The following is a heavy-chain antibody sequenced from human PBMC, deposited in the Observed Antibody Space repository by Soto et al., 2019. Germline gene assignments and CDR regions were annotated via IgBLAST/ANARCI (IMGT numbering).Heavy chain of an antibody. D-gene: IGHD3-3*01. V-gene: IGHV3-48*02. CDR3: ARVPMRFLEWDAFDI. Sequence: GGSLRLSCVGSGFIFSSYSMYWVRQAPGKGLEWVSYINSGAYSRHYADFVEGRFTISRDNAKNSLYLQVNSLRDEDTAVYYCARVPMRFLEWDAFDIWGQGTMVTVSS. CDR2: INSGAYSR. J-gene: IGHJ3*02. CDR1: GFIFSSYS.